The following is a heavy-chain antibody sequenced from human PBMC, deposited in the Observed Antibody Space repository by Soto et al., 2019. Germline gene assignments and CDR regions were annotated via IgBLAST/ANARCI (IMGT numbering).Heavy chain of an antibody. CDR2: NSWNSGSI. Sequence: EVQLVESGGGWVQPGRSLRLSCAASGFTFDDYAMHWVRQAPGKGLVWVSGNSWNSGSIGYADSVKGRFTIFRDNAKNSLYLQMNRLRAEDTAVYYCAKARGYCSGGSCYSTTTVTTVEFAYCGQGTLVSVSS. CDR1: GFTFDDYA. J-gene: IGHJ4*02. D-gene: IGHD2-15*01. CDR3: AKARGYCSGGSCYSTTTVTTVEFAY. V-gene: IGHV3-9*01.